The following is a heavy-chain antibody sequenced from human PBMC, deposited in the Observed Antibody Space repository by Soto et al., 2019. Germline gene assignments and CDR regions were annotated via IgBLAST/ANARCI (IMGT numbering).Heavy chain of an antibody. V-gene: IGHV4-4*07. CDR3: AREGSYSAYNFAHGIQLWSFDF. CDR2: IFSSGST. Sequence: SETLSLTCTVSGGSINTFYWSWVRQPAGKGLEWIGRIFSSGSTSFNPSPESRVAMSVDTSKNHFSLNLSSVTAADMAVYYCAREGSYSAYNFAHGIQLWSFDFWGQGALVTVSS. D-gene: IGHD5-12*01. J-gene: IGHJ4*02. CDR1: GGSINTFY.